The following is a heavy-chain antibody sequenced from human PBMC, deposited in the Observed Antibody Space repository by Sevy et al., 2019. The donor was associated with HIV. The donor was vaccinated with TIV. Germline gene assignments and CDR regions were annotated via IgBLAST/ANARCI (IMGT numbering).Heavy chain of an antibody. Sequence: GGSLRLSCAASEFTFDDYAMHWVRQAPGKGLEWVSGISWNSGSIGYADSVKGRFTISRDNAKNSLYLQMNSLRAEDTALYYCAKVARYAFDIWGQGTMVTVSS. CDR3: AKVARYAFDI. CDR2: ISWNSGSI. J-gene: IGHJ3*02. CDR1: EFTFDDYA. V-gene: IGHV3-9*01.